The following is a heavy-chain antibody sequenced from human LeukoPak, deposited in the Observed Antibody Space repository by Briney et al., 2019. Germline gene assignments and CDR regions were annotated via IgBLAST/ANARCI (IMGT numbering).Heavy chain of an antibody. J-gene: IGHJ4*02. V-gene: IGHV3-23*01. Sequence: PGGSLRLSCVASGFTFKISAMAWVRQAPGKGLEWVSIISGSGDSTDYSNSVKGHFTISRDNAKNSLYLQMNSLRAEDTAVYYCARDKRGITGTTWDYWGQGTLVTVSS. CDR1: GFTFKISA. CDR2: ISGSGDST. D-gene: IGHD1-7*01. CDR3: ARDKRGITGTTWDY.